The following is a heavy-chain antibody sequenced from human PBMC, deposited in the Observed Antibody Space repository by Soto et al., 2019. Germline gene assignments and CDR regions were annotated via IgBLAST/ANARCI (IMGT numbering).Heavy chain of an antibody. V-gene: IGHV4-61*01. CDR3: ARDTTLMADY. D-gene: IGHD2-2*01. CDR1: GGSVSSGSYY. J-gene: IGHJ4*02. CDR2: IYYSGYT. Sequence: KASETLSLTCTVSGGSVSSGSYYWSWIRQPPGKRLEWIGYIYYSGYTNYNPSLKSRVTISVDTPKNQFSLKLSSVTAADTAVYYCARDTTLMADYWGQGTLVAVSS.